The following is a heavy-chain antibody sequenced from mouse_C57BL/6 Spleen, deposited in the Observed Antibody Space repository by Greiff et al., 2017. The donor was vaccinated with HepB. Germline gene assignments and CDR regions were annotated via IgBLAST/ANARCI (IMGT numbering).Heavy chain of an antibody. Sequence: QVHVKQPGAELVMPGASVKLSCKASGYTFTSYWMHWVKQRPGQGLEWIGEIDPSDSYTNYNQKFKGKSTLTVDKSSSTAYMQLSSLTSEDSAVYYCAREGGGTYDYWGQGTTLTVSS. CDR2: IDPSDSYT. CDR1: GYTFTSYW. J-gene: IGHJ2*01. D-gene: IGHD4-1*01. V-gene: IGHV1-69*01. CDR3: AREGGGTYDY.